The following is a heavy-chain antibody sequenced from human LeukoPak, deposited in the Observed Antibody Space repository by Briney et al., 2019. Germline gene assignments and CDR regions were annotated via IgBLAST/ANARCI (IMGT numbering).Heavy chain of an antibody. CDR3: ARDRGIAVAGTPPQYYYYYYYMDV. Sequence: PGGSLRLSCAASGFTFCSYSMNWVRQAPGKGLEWVSYISSSSSTIYYADSVKGRFTISRDNAKNSLYLQMNSLRAEDTAVYYCARDRGIAVAGTPPQYYYYYYYMDVWGKGTTVTVSS. CDR2: ISSSSSTI. CDR1: GFTFCSYS. J-gene: IGHJ6*03. D-gene: IGHD6-19*01. V-gene: IGHV3-48*01.